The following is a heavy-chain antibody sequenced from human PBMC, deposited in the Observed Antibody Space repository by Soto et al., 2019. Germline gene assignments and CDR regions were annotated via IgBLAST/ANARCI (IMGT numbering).Heavy chain of an antibody. V-gene: IGHV4-34*01. CDR3: ARGSKHDFRNCYADACDI. CDR2: IKEGGFT. Sequence: QVQLQQWGAGLLKPSETLSLTCAVSGGSFSGYDWSWFRQPPCKGLEWIGEIKEGGFTNYNPSLTSRFTLSMDTPKNQFSLKVPSLIAADTAVYVFARGSKHDFRNCYADACDIWGQGAKVTVSS. D-gene: IGHD3-3*01. CDR1: GGSFSGYD. J-gene: IGHJ3*02.